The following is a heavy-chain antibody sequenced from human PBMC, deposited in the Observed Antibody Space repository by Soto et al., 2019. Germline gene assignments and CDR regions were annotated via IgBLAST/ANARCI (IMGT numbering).Heavy chain of an antibody. V-gene: IGHV3-11*05. CDR3: ARTYSGNYYYYGMDV. D-gene: IGHD1-26*01. CDR1: GFTFSDYY. CDR2: ISSSSNYR. Sequence: QVQLVESGGGLVKPGGSLRLSCAASGFTFSDYYMTLIRQAPGKGLEWVSYISSSSNYRNNADSVKGRFTISRHNAKNSLYLQMNSRRAEETAVYYCARTYSGNYYYYGMDVWGQGTTVTVSS. J-gene: IGHJ6*02.